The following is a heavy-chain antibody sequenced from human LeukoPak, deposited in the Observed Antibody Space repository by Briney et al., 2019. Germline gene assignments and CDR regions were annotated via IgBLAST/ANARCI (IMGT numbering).Heavy chain of an antibody. CDR3: ARSRVGATPSPFDY. CDR2: ISGSGGNT. CDR1: GFTFSSYG. D-gene: IGHD1-26*01. V-gene: IGHV3-23*01. J-gene: IGHJ4*02. Sequence: QTGGSLRLSCAASGFTFSSYGMSWARQAPGKGLEWVSAISGSGGNTYYADSVKGRFTISRDNSKNTLYLQMNSLRAEDTAVYYCARSRVGATPSPFDYWGQGTLVTVSS.